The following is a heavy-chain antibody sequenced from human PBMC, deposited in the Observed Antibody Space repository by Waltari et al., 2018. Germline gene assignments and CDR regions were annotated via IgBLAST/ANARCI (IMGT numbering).Heavy chain of an antibody. CDR2: INPNSCGT. CDR1: GDTFTGYY. Sequence: QVQLVQSGAEVKKTGASVKVSCKAYGDTFTGYYMHWVRQDTEQRLEWMGWINPNSCGTNYAQKFQGRVTMTRDTSISTAYMELSRLRSDDTAVYYCARSMGRTKCYYMDVWGKGT. CDR3: ARSMGRTKCYYMDV. J-gene: IGHJ6*03. V-gene: IGHV1-2*02. D-gene: IGHD3-10*01.